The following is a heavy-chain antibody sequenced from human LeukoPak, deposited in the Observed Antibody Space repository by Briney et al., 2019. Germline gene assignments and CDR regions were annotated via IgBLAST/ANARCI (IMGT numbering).Heavy chain of an antibody. J-gene: IGHJ4*02. CDR1: GYTFTSYG. Sequence: ASVKVSCKASGYTFTSYGISWVRQAPGQGLEWMGWISAYNGNTNYAQKLQGRVTMTTDTSTSTSYMELRSLRSDDTAVYYCARDSSYCGGDCYQEQLFDYWGQGTLVTVSS. V-gene: IGHV1-18*01. CDR3: ARDSSYCGGDCYQEQLFDY. D-gene: IGHD2-21*02. CDR2: ISAYNGNT.